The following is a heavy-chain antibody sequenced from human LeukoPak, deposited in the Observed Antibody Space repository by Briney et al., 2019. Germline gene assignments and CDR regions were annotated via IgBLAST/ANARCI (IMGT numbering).Heavy chain of an antibody. J-gene: IGHJ3*02. CDR2: ISWNSGSI. Sequence: GRSLSLYCAGSGFTCYDLAMHGGPQSPGQGLEWVSGISWNSGSIGYADSVKARVSIISDNAKNSLYLQMNSLRAEDPAMYSFAKDAAVGTRGVFNIWGQGTMVTVSS. CDR1: GFTCYDLA. CDR3: AKDAAVGTRGVFNI. D-gene: IGHD6-13*01. V-gene: IGHV3-9*01.